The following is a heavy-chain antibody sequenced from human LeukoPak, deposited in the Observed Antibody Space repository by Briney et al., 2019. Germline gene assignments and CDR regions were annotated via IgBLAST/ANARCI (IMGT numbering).Heavy chain of an antibody. D-gene: IGHD2-2*02. Sequence: GASVKVSCKASDYTFTSYGISWVRQAPGQGLEWMGWISAYNGNTNYAQKLQGRVTMTTDTSTSTAYMELRSLRSDDTAVYYCARDPAYCSSTSCYIADYYGMDVWGQGTTVTVSS. CDR3: ARDPAYCSSTSCYIADYYGMDV. V-gene: IGHV1-18*01. J-gene: IGHJ6*02. CDR1: DYTFTSYG. CDR2: ISAYNGNT.